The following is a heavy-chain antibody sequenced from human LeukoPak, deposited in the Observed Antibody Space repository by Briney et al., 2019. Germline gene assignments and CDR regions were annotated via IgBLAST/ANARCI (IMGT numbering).Heavy chain of an antibody. D-gene: IGHD3-10*01. V-gene: IGHV3-9*01. CDR1: GGSISSYY. CDR2: ISWNSGSI. J-gene: IGHJ4*02. CDR3: AKDRAYGSGSYGFDY. Sequence: LSLTCTVSGGSISSYYWSWIRQAPGKGLEWVSGISWNSGSIGYADSVKGRFTISRDNAKNSLYLQMNSLRAEDTALYYCAKDRAYGSGSYGFDYWGQGTLVTVSS.